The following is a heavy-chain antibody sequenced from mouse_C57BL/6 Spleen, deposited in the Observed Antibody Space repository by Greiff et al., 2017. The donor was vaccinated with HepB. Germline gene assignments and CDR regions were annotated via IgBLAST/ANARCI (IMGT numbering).Heavy chain of an antibody. Sequence: QVQLQQPGAELVRPGSSVKLSCKASGYTFTSYWMHWVKQRPIQGLEWIGNIDPSDSETHYNQKFKDKATLTVDKSSSAAYMQLSSLTSEDSAVYYCARDDYGSSYEAMDYWGQGTSVTVSS. CDR1: GYTFTSYW. CDR3: ARDDYGSSYEAMDY. J-gene: IGHJ4*01. CDR2: IDPSDSET. D-gene: IGHD1-1*01. V-gene: IGHV1-52*01.